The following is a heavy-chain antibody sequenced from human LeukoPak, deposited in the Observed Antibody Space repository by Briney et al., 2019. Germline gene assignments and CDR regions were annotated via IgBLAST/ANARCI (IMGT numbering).Heavy chain of an antibody. CDR1: GRMSITYN. J-gene: IGHJ3*02. V-gene: IGHV3-30*04. CDR2: ISADESDI. Sequence: GGSLRLSWAAYGRMSITYNMHWVRQAPGKGLEWVSMISADESDITYTDSVKGRFTTSRDNSKNTLYLQMTSLRPEDTALYYCVRQYGPTCLESFDIWGQGTLLIVSS. CDR3: VRQYGPTCLESFDI. D-gene: IGHD3-3*01.